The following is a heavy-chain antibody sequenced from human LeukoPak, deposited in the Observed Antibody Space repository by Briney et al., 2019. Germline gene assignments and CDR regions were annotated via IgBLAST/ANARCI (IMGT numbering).Heavy chain of an antibody. CDR1: GGSISSSSYY. D-gene: IGHD5-24*01. V-gene: IGHV4-39*01. CDR3: ARHRSKWLQSSFDY. J-gene: IGHJ4*02. CDR2: IFYSGNT. Sequence: SETLSLTCTVSGGSISSSSYYWGWIRQPPGKGLEWIGSIFYSGNTYDNPSLKSRVTISVDTSKNQFSLKLNSVTAADTAVYYCARHRSKWLQSSFDYWGQGTLVTVSS.